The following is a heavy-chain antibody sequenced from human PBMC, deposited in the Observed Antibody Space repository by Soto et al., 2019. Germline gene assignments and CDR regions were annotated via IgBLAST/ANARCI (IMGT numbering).Heavy chain of an antibody. Sequence: QVQLVQSGAEVKKPGSSVKVSCKASGGTFSSYAISWVRQAPGQGLEWMGGIIPIFGTANYALKFQGRVTITADESTSTAYMELSSLRSEDTAVYYCASTEYYDILTTLYYFDYWGQGTLVTVSS. D-gene: IGHD3-9*01. CDR1: GGTFSSYA. J-gene: IGHJ4*02. CDR2: IIPIFGTA. V-gene: IGHV1-69*01. CDR3: ASTEYYDILTTLYYFDY.